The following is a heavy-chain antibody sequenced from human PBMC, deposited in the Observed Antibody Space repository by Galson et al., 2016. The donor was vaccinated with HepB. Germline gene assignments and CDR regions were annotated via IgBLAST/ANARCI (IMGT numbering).Heavy chain of an antibody. CDR2: IKGDGGGK. J-gene: IGHJ4*02. CDR3: AKFTGCHKGCDY. CDR1: EFTFSSYW. D-gene: IGHD2-8*02. V-gene: IGHV3-7*05. Sequence: SLRLSCAASEFTFSSYWMSWVRQAPGKGLEWVADIKGDGGGKYYADSVKGRFTISRDNAKNSLYLQMNSLRAEDTAVYYCAKFTGCHKGCDYWGQGTLVTVSS.